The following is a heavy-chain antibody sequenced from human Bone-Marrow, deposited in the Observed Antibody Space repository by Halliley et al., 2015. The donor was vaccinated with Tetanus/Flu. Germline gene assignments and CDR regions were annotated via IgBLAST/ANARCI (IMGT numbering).Heavy chain of an antibody. CDR2: IYSSSGNT. Sequence: TLSLTCTVSDDSMSPYYWGWIRQPPGKRLEWIGYIYSSSGNTDYNPSLKSRVTISIDMSNNQFSLNLRSVTAADTAIYYCGRAKRVNNVWFGDLYLDSWGQGTLVTVSP. V-gene: IGHV4-59*01. CDR3: GRAKRVNNVWFGDLYLDS. J-gene: IGHJ4*02. CDR1: DDSMSPYY. D-gene: IGHD3-10*01.